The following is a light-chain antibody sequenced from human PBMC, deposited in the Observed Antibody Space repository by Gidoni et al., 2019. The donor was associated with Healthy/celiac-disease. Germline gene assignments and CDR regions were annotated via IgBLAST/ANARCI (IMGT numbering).Light chain of an antibody. V-gene: IGKV3-11*01. CDR3: QQRSNFT. Sequence: EIVLTQSPATLSLSPGERATLSCRASQSVSSYLAWYQQKPGQAPRLLIYDASNRATGIPARFSGSGSGTDFTLTISSLEPEDFAVYYCQQRSNFTFXQXTRLXIK. J-gene: IGKJ5*01. CDR1: QSVSSY. CDR2: DAS.